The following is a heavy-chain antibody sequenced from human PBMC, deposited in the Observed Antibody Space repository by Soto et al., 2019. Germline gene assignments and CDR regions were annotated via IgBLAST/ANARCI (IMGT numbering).Heavy chain of an antibody. D-gene: IGHD3-22*01. CDR3: AKDRYLDHDSRGYLFDN. V-gene: IGHV3-23*01. CDR2: ISRYGDIK. Sequence: EVQLLESGGDLIQPGGSLRLSCAASGFTFNIYAMTWVRQAPGKGLEWVSAISRYGDIKYYADSVEGRFSISRDNSKNTLYLQMNSLRAEDTAVYYCAKDRYLDHDSRGYLFDNWGQGSLVTVCS. J-gene: IGHJ4*02. CDR1: GFTFNIYA.